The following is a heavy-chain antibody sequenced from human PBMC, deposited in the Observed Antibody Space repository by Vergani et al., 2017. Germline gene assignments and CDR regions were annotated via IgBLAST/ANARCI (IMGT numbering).Heavy chain of an antibody. CDR3: AADQGGRACCGGDCYSN. D-gene: IGHD2-21*02. CDR1: GFTFTNSA. CDR2: IVVGSGNT. V-gene: IGHV1-58*01. J-gene: IGHJ4*02. Sequence: QMQLVQSGPEVKKPGTSVKVSCKASGFTFTNSAVQWVRQARGQRLEWIGWIVVGSGNTNYAQQFQERVTISRDMSTGTVYMELSSLRSEDSAVYYCAADQGGRACCGGDCYSNWGQGTLVTVSS.